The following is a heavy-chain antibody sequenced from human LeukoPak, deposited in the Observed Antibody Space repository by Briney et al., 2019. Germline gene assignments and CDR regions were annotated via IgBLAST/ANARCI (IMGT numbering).Heavy chain of an antibody. J-gene: IGHJ4*02. V-gene: IGHV3-30-3*01. CDR2: ISYDGSNK. D-gene: IGHD5-18*01. Sequence: GGSLRLSCAASGFTFSIYAMHWVRQAPGKGLEWVAVISYDGSNKYYADSVKGRFTISRDNSKNTLYLQMNSLRAEDTAVYYCARSRNVDTAMALGYWGQGTLVTVSS. CDR3: ARSRNVDTAMALGY. CDR1: GFTFSIYA.